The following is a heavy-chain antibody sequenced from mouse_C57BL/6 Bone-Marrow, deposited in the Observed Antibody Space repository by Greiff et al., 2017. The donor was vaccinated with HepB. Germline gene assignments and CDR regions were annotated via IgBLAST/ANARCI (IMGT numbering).Heavy chain of an antibody. V-gene: IGHV5-4*01. Sequence: EVQVVESGGGLVKPGGSLKLSCAASGFTFSSYSMSWVRQTPEKRLEWVATICDGGSYTYYPDNVKGRFTISRDNSNNNLYLQLSHLKSEDTAMYYCARDGLAPFAYWGQGTLVTVSA. D-gene: IGHD2-4*01. CDR1: GFTFSSYS. CDR2: ICDGGSYT. CDR3: ARDGLAPFAY. J-gene: IGHJ3*01.